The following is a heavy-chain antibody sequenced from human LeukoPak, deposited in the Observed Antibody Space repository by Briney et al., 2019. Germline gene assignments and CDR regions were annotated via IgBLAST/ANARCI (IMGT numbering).Heavy chain of an antibody. CDR2: IIPMLEIT. CDR3: ARESPHSSGWDNSLDI. J-gene: IGHJ3*02. V-gene: IGHV1-69*04. CDR1: GGTFNTYT. Sequence: SVKVSCKASGGTFNTYTFHWVRQAPGQGLEWVGRIIPMLEITNYPQKLQGRVTITADESTSAAYMELRSLTSEDTAVYYCARESPHSSGWDNSLDIWGQGTMATVSS. D-gene: IGHD6-19*01.